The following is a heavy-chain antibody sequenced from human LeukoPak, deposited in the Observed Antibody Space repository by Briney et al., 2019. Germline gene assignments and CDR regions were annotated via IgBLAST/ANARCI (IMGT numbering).Heavy chain of an antibody. CDR1: GGSISSYY. J-gene: IGHJ4*02. Sequence: SETLSLTCSVSGGSISSYYWSWIRQPPGKGLEWIGYIYYSGRTNYNPSLKSRDTISVDTSKNQFSLKLSSVTAADTAVYYCARDYDSSGWTTGFDYWGQGALVSVSS. CDR3: ARDYDSSGWTTGFDY. D-gene: IGHD6-19*01. V-gene: IGHV4-59*01. CDR2: IYYSGRT.